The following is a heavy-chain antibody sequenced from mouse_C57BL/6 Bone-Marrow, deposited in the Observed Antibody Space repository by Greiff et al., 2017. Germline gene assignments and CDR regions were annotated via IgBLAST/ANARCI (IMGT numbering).Heavy chain of an antibody. CDR3: ARNAVVAHFDV. CDR2: IYPRSGNT. D-gene: IGHD1-1*01. V-gene: IGHV1-81*01. J-gene: IGHJ1*03. Sequence: QVQLKESGAELARPGASVKLSCKASGYTFTSYGISWVKQRTGQGLEWIGEIYPRSGNTYYNEKFKGKATLTADKSSSTAYMELRSLTSEAAAVYFCARNAVVAHFDVWGTGTTVTVAS. CDR1: GYTFTSYG.